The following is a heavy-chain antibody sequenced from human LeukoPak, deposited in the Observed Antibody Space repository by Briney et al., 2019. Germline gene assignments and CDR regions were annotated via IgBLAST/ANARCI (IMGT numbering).Heavy chain of an antibody. CDR1: GYIFSDYY. Sequence: ASVKVSCMASGYIFSDYYMHWVRQAPGQGLEWLGWINPKSGAADYAQQFRGRVTMTRDTSINTDYMEMKRVTSDDTAVYYCARGAEAETSPLDFWGQGTLVIVS. CDR2: INPKSGAA. V-gene: IGHV1-2*02. J-gene: IGHJ4*02. D-gene: IGHD6-13*01. CDR3: ARGAEAETSPLDF.